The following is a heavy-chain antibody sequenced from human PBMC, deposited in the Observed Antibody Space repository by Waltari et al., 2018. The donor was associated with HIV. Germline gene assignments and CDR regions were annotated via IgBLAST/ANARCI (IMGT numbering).Heavy chain of an antibody. D-gene: IGHD6-19*01. CDR1: GGSISSGSYY. CDR2: IYTSGST. Sequence: QVQLQESGPGLVKPSQTLSLTCTVSGGSISSGSYYWSWIRQPAGKGLEWIGRIYTSGSTNYNPSLKSRVTISVDTSKNQFSLKLSSVTAADTAVYYCARDGSGWYHYYYYGMDVWGQGTTVRLL. J-gene: IGHJ6*02. V-gene: IGHV4-61*02. CDR3: ARDGSGWYHYYYYGMDV.